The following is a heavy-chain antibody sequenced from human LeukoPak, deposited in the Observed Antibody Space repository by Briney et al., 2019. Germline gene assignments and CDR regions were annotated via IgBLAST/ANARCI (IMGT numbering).Heavy chain of an antibody. D-gene: IGHD5-24*01. CDR2: IAGGDDR. CDR3: ARDNRDGYFFDY. CDR1: GFIFSPYA. Sequence: GGSLRLSCAASGFIFSPYAMSWVRQAPGKGLEWVAGIAGGDDRFYADSVKGRFTISRDNARNSLFLQMNSLRAEDTAVYYCARDNRDGYFFDYWGQGTLVTVSS. J-gene: IGHJ4*02. V-gene: IGHV3-69-1*01.